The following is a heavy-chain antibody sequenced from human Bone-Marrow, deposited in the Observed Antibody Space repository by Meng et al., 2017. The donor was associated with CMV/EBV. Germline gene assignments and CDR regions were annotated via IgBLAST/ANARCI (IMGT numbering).Heavy chain of an antibody. CDR3: ARTKGPRTLFLYYQLLLIAP. CDR2: IDWDDDK. CDR1: GFSLSTSGMR. Sequence: SGPTLVKPTQTLTLTCTFSGFSLSTSGMRVSWIRQPPGKALEWLARIDWDDDKFYSTSLKNRLTISKDTSKSQVVLTVTNMDPVGTATCYCARTKGPRTLFLYYQLLLIAPWGQGTLVTVSS. J-gene: IGHJ5*02. D-gene: IGHD2-2*01. V-gene: IGHV2-70D*14.